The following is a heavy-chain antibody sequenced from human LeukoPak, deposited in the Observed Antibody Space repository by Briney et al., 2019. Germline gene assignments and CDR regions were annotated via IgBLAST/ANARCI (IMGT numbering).Heavy chain of an antibody. CDR3: ARVGAYCSGGSCYLAAFDI. D-gene: IGHD2-15*01. J-gene: IGHJ3*02. V-gene: IGHV3-53*01. CDR2: IYSGGST. CDR1: GFTVSSNY. Sequence: GGSLRLSCAASGFTVSSNYMSWVRQAPGKGLKWVSVIYSGGSTYYADSVKGRFTISRDNSKNTLYLQMNSLRAEDTAVYYCARVGAYCSGGSCYLAAFDIWGQGTMVTVSS.